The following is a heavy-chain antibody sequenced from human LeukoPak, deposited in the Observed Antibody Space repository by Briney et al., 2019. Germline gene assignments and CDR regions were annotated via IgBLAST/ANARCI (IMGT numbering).Heavy chain of an antibody. J-gene: IGHJ4*02. CDR1: GFTVSSNY. Sequence: GGSLRLSCAASGFTVSSNYMSWVRQAPGKGLEWVSVIYSASSAAYADSVKGRFTISRDNSKNTLYLQMNSLRAEDTAVYYCARASRYYARIGNYHPYFDYWGQGTLVTVSS. CDR3: ARASRYYARIGNYHPYFDY. D-gene: IGHD3-22*01. CDR2: IYSASSA. V-gene: IGHV3-53*01.